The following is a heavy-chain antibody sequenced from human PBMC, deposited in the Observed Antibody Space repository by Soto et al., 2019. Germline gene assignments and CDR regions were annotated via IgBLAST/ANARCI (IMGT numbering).Heavy chain of an antibody. V-gene: IGHV5-51*01. J-gene: IGHJ3*02. D-gene: IGHD6-6*01. CDR1: GYSFTSYW. Sequence: GESLKISCKGSGYSFTSYWIGWVRQMPGKGLEWMGIIYPGDSDTRYSPSFQGQVTISADKSISTAYLQWSSLKASDTAMYYCARRGMKWYSSSSGDAFDIWGQGTMVTVSS. CDR3: ARRGMKWYSSSSGDAFDI. CDR2: IYPGDSDT.